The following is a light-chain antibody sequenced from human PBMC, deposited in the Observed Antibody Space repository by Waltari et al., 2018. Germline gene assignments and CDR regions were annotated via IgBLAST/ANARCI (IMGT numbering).Light chain of an antibody. CDR3: QSYDTSLRVV. CDR1: GSNIGAGYD. Sequence: QSVLTQPPSVSGAPGQRVTISCTGSGSNIGAGYDVPWYQQLPRAAPKLLIYGSTSRPLGVPDRFFGSTSGTSASLAIIGLQAEDEADYYCQSYDTSLRVVFGGGTKLTVL. J-gene: IGLJ3*02. CDR2: GST. V-gene: IGLV1-40*01.